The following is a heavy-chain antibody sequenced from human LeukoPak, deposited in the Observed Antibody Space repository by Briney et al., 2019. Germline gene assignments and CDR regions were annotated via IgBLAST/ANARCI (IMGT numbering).Heavy chain of an antibody. Sequence: GGSLRLSCAASGFAFRTSAIHWIRQASGKGLEWVGRIRSNANNCATEYASSVKGRFTISRDDSKKTAFLHMDRLKTEDTAVYYCAGLAIATPGTDYWGQGTLVTVAS. V-gene: IGHV3-73*01. D-gene: IGHD6-13*01. CDR3: AGLAIATPGTDY. J-gene: IGHJ4*02. CDR1: GFAFRTSA. CDR2: IRSNANNCAT.